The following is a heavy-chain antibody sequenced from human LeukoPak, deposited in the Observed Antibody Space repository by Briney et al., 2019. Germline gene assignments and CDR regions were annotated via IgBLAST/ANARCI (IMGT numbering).Heavy chain of an antibody. CDR2: MNPNSGGT. D-gene: IGHD6-13*01. V-gene: IGHV1-2*02. CDR1: GYTFTDYY. CDR3: ARGRYSSSWWTNNHYYYYYMDV. Sequence: ASVKVSCKASGYTFTDYYMHWVRQAPGQGLEWMGWMNPNSGGTNYAQRFQGRVTMTRDTSIGTAYMELSRLGSDDTAVYYCARGRYSSSWWTNNHYYYYYMDVWGKGTTVTVSS. J-gene: IGHJ6*03.